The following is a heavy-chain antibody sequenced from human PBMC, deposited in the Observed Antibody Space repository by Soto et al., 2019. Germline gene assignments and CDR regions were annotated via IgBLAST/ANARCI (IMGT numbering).Heavy chain of an antibody. CDR3: ARGLPKYDILTGYIPY. V-gene: IGHV3-64*01. D-gene: IGHD3-9*01. CDR2: ISSNGGST. J-gene: IGHJ4*02. CDR1: GFTFSSYA. Sequence: PGGSLRLSCAASGFTFSSYAMHWVRQAPGKGLEYVSAISSNGGSTYYANSVKGRFTISRDNSKNTLYLQMGSLRAEDMAVYYCARGLPKYDILTGYIPYWGQGTLVTVSS.